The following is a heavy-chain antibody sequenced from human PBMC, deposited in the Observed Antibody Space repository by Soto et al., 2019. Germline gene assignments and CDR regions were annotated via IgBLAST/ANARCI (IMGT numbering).Heavy chain of an antibody. V-gene: IGHV1-69*13. CDR1: RGTFSSYG. D-gene: IGHD6-19*01. CDR3: ARENVAGRPYFDY. CDR2: IIPIFGTA. Sequence: SVKVSCKASRGTFSSYGISWVRQAPGQGLEWMGGIIPIFGTANYAQKFQDRVTITADESTSTAYMELISLRSEDTAVYYCARENVAGRPYFDYWGQGTLVTVSS. J-gene: IGHJ4*02.